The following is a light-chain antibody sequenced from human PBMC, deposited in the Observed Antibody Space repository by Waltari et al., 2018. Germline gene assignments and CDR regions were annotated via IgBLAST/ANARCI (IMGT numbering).Light chain of an antibody. V-gene: IGLV1-40*01. J-gene: IGLJ2*01. CDR1: GSNIGAGYD. Sequence: QSVLTQPPSVSGAPGQRVTISCTGSGSNIGAGYDVHWYQQLPGKAPKLLLHGTSTRPLGGPYPYFGLQSGTSASLAITGLQAEDEADYYCQSYDTSLSVVFGGGTKLTVL. CDR2: GTS. CDR3: QSYDTSLSVV.